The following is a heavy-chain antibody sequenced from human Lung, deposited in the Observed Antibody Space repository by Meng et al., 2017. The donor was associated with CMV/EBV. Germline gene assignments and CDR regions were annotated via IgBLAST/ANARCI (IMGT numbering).Heavy chain of an antibody. CDR1: FSGYS. D-gene: IGHD2-2*01. Sequence: FSGYSWSWIRQPPGKGLEWIGKINHSRSTNYSPSLKSRVTISVDTSKNQFSLKLSSVAAADTAVYYCARGPPLIGYCSSTSCYGIRYWGQGTLVTVSS. CDR2: INHSRST. J-gene: IGHJ4*02. V-gene: IGHV4-34*01. CDR3: ARGPPLIGYCSSTSCYGIRY.